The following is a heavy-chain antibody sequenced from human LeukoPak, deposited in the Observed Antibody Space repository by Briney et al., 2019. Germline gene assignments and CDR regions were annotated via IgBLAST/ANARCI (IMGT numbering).Heavy chain of an antibody. V-gene: IGHV4-59*08. CDR1: GDSISNYY. Sequence: SETLSLTCTVSGDSISNYYWSWIRQSPGKELEWIGYMYNRGSTIYNPSLKSRVTISTDTSKNQFSLKLSSVTAADTAVYYCARSNYHGSRGIIDHWGQGALVTVSS. CDR2: MYNRGST. J-gene: IGHJ4*02. CDR3: ARSNYHGSRGIIDH. D-gene: IGHD3-22*01.